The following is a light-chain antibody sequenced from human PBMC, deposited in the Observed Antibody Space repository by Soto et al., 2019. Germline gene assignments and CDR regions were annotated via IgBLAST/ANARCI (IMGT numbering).Light chain of an antibody. V-gene: IGLV2-14*01. CDR3: SSYTTSTTLL. J-gene: IGLJ1*01. CDR2: EVS. Sequence: QSVLTQPASVSGSPGQSMTISCTGTSSDVGGYNYVSWYQQHPGRAPKLMIYEVSNRPSGVSNRFSGSKSGNTASLTISGLQIEDEADYYCSSYTTSTTLLFGTGTKVTVL. CDR1: SSDVGGYNY.